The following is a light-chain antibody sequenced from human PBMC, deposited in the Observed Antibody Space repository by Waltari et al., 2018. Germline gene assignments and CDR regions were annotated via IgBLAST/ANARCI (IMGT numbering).Light chain of an antibody. CDR1: QSISSY. CDR3: QQSFSTLST. V-gene: IGKV1-39*01. CDR2: ASS. J-gene: IGKJ2*01. Sequence: DIQMTQSPSSLSASVGDGVTIACRASQSISSYLNWYQQKPGKAPKLLIYASSSLQSGVPSRFSGSGSETDFTLTISSLQPEDFATYYCQQSFSTLSTFGQGTKLEIK.